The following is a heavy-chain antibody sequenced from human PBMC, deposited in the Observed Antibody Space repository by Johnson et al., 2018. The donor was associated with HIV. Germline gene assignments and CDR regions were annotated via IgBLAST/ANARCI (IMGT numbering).Heavy chain of an antibody. CDR2: IRYDGSNK. CDR3: AKEVTPGAFTMIEVVGAFDI. Sequence: QVQLVESGGGVVQPGGSLRLSCAASGFTFSDYGMHWVRQAPGKGLEWVTFIRYDGSNKYYADSVKGGFTISRDNSKNTLYLQMNSLRAEDTAVYYCAKEVTPGAFTMIEVVGAFDIWGQGTMVTVSS. CDR1: GFTFSDYG. D-gene: IGHD3-22*01. J-gene: IGHJ3*02. V-gene: IGHV3-30*02.